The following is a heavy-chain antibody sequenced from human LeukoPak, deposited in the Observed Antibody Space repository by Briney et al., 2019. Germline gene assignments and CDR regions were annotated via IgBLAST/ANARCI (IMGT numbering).Heavy chain of an antibody. Sequence: PGGSLRLSCAASGFNFSSFVMHWVRQAPGKGLEWVANIKQDGSEKYYVDSVKGRFTISRDNAKNSLYLQMNSLRAEDTAVYYCARLSRSSSSVFWGQGTLVTVSS. CDR1: GFNFSSFV. CDR3: ARLSRSSSSVF. CDR2: IKQDGSEK. D-gene: IGHD6-6*01. V-gene: IGHV3-7*05. J-gene: IGHJ4*02.